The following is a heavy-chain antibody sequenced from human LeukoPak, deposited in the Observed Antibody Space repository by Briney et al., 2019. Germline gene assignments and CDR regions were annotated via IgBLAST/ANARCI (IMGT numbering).Heavy chain of an antibody. Sequence: GGSLRLSCAASGFTFSSDAITSGRQAPDKALELVSAISGSDGTTYYEDSMKGGFTISRDDSQMTLYLQMNSLSDEDTAVYYCAKVETSGGDNCYALDYWGQGTLVTVSS. J-gene: IGHJ4*02. CDR1: GFTFSSDA. V-gene: IGHV3-23*01. CDR3: AKVETSGGDNCYALDY. CDR2: ISGSDGTT. D-gene: IGHD2-21*02.